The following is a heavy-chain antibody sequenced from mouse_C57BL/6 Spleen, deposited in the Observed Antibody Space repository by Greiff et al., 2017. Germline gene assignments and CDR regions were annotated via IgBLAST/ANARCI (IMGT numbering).Heavy chain of an antibody. CDR3: GIYYGSSPWFAY. V-gene: IGHV1-59*01. J-gene: IGHJ3*01. D-gene: IGHD1-1*01. CDR1: GYTFTSYW. CDR2: IDPSDSYT. Sequence: QVQLQQPGAELVRPGTSVKLSCKASGYTFTSYWMHWVKQRPGQGLEWIGVIDPSDSYTNYNQKFKGKATLTVDTSSSTAYMQLSSLTSEDSAVYSWGIYYGSSPWFAYGGKGTLVTVSA.